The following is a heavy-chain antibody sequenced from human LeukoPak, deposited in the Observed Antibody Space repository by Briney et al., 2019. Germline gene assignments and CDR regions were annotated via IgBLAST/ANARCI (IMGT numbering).Heavy chain of an antibody. CDR1: GFTVSSNY. D-gene: IGHD4-23*01. J-gene: IGHJ4*02. Sequence: GGSLRLSCAASGFTVSSNYMSWVRQAPGKGLEWVSVIYSGGSTYYADSVKGRFTISRDNSKNTLYLQMNSLRAEDTAVYYCARDSSDYGGFGLDYWGQGTLVTVSS. CDR3: ARDSSDYGGFGLDY. V-gene: IGHV3-53*01. CDR2: IYSGGST.